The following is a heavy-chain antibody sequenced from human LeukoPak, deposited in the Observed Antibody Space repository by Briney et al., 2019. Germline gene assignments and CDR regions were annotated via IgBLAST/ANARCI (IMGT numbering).Heavy chain of an antibody. V-gene: IGHV4-38-2*02. Sequence: SETLSLACAVSAYSISSGYYWGWIRQPPGKGLEWIGSIYHSGSTYYNPSLKSRVTISVDTSKNQFSLKLSSVTAADTAVYYCARDGGDYDSSGYYYSCFDYWGQGTLVTVSS. J-gene: IGHJ4*02. D-gene: IGHD3-22*01. CDR2: IYHSGST. CDR3: ARDGGDYDSSGYYYSCFDY. CDR1: AYSISSGYY.